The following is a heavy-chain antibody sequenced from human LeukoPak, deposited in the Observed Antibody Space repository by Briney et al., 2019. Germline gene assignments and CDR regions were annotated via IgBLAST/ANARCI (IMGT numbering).Heavy chain of an antibody. V-gene: IGHV4-61*02. Sequence: SQTLSLTCTVSGGSISSGSYYWRWIRQPAGKGLEWIGRIYTSGSTNYNPSLKSRVTISVDTSKNQFSLKLSSVTAADTAVYYCARGRYYGSGSYHNLDWFDPWGQGTLVTVSS. CDR1: GGSISSGSYY. J-gene: IGHJ5*02. D-gene: IGHD3-10*01. CDR3: ARGRYYGSGSYHNLDWFDP. CDR2: IYTSGST.